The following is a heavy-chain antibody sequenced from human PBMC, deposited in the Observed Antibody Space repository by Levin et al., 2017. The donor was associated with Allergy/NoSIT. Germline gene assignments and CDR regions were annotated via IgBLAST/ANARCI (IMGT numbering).Heavy chain of an antibody. CDR2: ISYDGSNK. CDR1: GFTFSSYG. CDR3: AKDLEDGYNFGGGGY. D-gene: IGHD5-24*01. J-gene: IGHJ4*02. V-gene: IGHV3-30*18. Sequence: GESLKISCAASGFTFSSYGMHWVRQAPGKGLEWVAVISYDGSNKYYADSVKGRFTISRDNSKNTLYLQMNSLRAEDTAVYYCAKDLEDGYNFGGGGYWGQGTLVTVSS.